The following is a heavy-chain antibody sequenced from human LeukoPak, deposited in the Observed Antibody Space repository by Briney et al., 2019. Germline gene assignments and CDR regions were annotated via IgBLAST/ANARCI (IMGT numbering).Heavy chain of an antibody. CDR1: GYSISSGYY. J-gene: IGHJ4*02. D-gene: IGHD3-10*01. Sequence: SETLSLTCTVSGYSISSGYYWGWIRQPPGKGLEWIGSIYYSGSTYYNPSLKSRVTISVDTSKNQFSLKLSSVTAADTAVYYCAAHPYGSGRDYWGQGTLVTVSS. CDR3: AAHPYGSGRDY. V-gene: IGHV4-38-2*02. CDR2: IYYSGST.